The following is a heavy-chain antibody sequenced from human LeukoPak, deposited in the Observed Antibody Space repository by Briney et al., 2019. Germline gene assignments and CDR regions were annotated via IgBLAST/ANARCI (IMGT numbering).Heavy chain of an antibody. D-gene: IGHD3/OR15-3a*01. CDR3: ARRIFGLYYFDY. CDR1: GGSISNSTYY. CDR2: VYYSVSA. J-gene: IGHJ4*02. Sequence: PSETLSLTCTVSGGSISNSTYYWGWIRQPPGKGLEWVGTVYYSVSAYYNPSLKSRVTISVDTSKNQFSLKLRSVTAADTAVYYCARRIFGLYYFDYWGQGSLVTVSS. V-gene: IGHV4-39*01.